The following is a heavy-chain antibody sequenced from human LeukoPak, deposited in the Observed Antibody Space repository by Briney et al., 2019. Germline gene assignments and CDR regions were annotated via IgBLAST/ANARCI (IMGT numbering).Heavy chain of an antibody. Sequence: PGGSLRLSCAASGITLISYNMNWVRQAPGKGLEWVSSISSDSNYIYYADSVKGRFTISRDNAKNSLYLQMNSLRAEDTAVYYCASNTNYYYYYYMDVWGKGTTVTISS. J-gene: IGHJ6*03. V-gene: IGHV3-21*01. CDR2: ISSDSNYI. CDR1: GITLISYN. CDR3: ASNTNYYYYYYMDV.